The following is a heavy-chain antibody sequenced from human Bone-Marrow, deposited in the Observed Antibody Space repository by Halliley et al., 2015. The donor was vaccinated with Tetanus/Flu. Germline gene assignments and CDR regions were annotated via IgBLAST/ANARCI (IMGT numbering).Heavy chain of an antibody. J-gene: IGHJ4*02. Sequence: WIGYIYYTGSTIYNPSLKSRVTISLDTISLDTSKNQFSLNLGSVTAADTAVYYCATGLVGTFDYWGQGTLVTVSS. V-gene: IGHV4-59*03. CDR2: IYYTGST. D-gene: IGHD2-8*02. CDR3: ATGLVGTFDY.